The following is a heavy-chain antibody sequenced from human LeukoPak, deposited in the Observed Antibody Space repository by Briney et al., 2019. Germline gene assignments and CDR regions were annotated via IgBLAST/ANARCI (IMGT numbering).Heavy chain of an antibody. J-gene: IGHJ4*02. Sequence: ASVKVSCKASGYTFTSYVISWVRQAPGQGLEWMGWISAYNGNTNYAQKVQGRVTLTTDTSTSTAYMELRSLRSDDTAMYYCARDREFGAPYRRLDYWGQGTVVTVSS. D-gene: IGHD5-12*01. CDR1: GYTFTSYV. CDR3: ARDREFGAPYRRLDY. V-gene: IGHV1-18*01. CDR2: ISAYNGNT.